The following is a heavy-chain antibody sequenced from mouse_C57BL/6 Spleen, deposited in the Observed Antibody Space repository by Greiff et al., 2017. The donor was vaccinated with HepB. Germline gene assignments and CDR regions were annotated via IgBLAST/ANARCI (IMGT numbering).Heavy chain of an antibody. D-gene: IGHD1-2*01. CDR3: ARRTTAEGYFDV. Sequence: VQLQQSGPELVKPGASVKISCKASGYTFTDYYMNWVKQSHGKSLEWIGDINPNNGGTSYNQKFKGKATLTVDKSSSTAYMELRSLTSEDSAVYYCARRTTAEGYFDVWGTGTTVTVSS. V-gene: IGHV1-26*01. J-gene: IGHJ1*03. CDR2: INPNNGGT. CDR1: GYTFTDYY.